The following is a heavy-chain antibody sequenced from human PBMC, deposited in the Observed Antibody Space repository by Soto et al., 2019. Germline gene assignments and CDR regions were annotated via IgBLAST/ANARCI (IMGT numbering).Heavy chain of an antibody. V-gene: IGHV4-39*01. D-gene: IGHD5-18*01. J-gene: IGHJ4*02. CDR2: ISYSGRT. CDR1: GASISSNSYC. Sequence: SETLSLTCAVSGASISSNSYCWGWVRQSPGKGLEWIGSISYSGRTYYNPSLKGRVTISVDTSKNQFSLELKSVTAADTAVYYCARLGNGSGGDTYGSRFIDDYWGQGTLVTVSS. CDR3: ARLGNGSGGDTYGSRFIDDY.